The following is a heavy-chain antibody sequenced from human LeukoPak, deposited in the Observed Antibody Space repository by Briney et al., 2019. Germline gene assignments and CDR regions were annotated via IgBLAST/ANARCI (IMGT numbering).Heavy chain of an antibody. CDR1: GYTFTIYG. D-gene: IGHD5-24*01. CDR2: ISAYNGNT. J-gene: IGHJ5*02. V-gene: IGHV1-18*01. Sequence: ASVKVSCKASGYTFTIYGISWVRQAPGQGLEWMGWISAYNGNTNYAQNLQGRVTMTTDTSTRTAYMELRSLRSDDTAVYYCARDNSVRDEAWWFNPWGQGTLVTVSS. CDR3: ARDNSVRDEAWWFNP.